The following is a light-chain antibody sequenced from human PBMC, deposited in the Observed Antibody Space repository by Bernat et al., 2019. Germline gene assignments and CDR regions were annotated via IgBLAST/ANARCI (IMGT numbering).Light chain of an antibody. CDR1: SSDVGSYNR. CDR2: EVN. V-gene: IGLV2-18*02. J-gene: IGLJ3*02. CDR3: CSFTTTTTWV. Sequence: QSALTQPPSVSGSPGQSVTISCTGTSSDVGSYNRVSWYQQPPATAPKLMIYEVNDRPSGVPDRFSGSKSGNTASLTISGLQAEDEADYYCCSFTTTTTWVFGGGTKWTVL.